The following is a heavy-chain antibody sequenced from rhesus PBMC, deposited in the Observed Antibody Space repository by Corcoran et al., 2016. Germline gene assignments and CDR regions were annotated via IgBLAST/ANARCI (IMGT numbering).Heavy chain of an antibody. V-gene: IGHV3S5*01. CDR1: GFTFSIYG. CDR3: ANLAAAGLDY. CDR2: ISNDGGST. D-gene: IGHD6-25*01. Sequence: EVQLVESGGGLVQPGGSLRLSCAASGFTFSIYGMSWVRQAPGKGLEWVSYISNDGGSTYYADSVKCRFTISRDNSKNTLSLQMNSLRAEDTAVYYCANLAAAGLDYWGQGVLVIVSS. J-gene: IGHJ4*01.